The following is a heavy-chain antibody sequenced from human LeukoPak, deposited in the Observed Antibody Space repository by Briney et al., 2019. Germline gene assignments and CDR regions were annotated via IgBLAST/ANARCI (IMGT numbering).Heavy chain of an antibody. CDR2: IYYSGST. V-gene: IGHV4-59*08. Sequence: SETLSLTCTVSGGSISSYYWSWIRQPPGKGLEWIGYIYYSGSTNYNPSLKSRVTISVDTSKNQFSLKLSSVTAADTAVYYCARWSGYCSGGSCFEFDYWGQGTLVTVSS. J-gene: IGHJ4*02. D-gene: IGHD2-15*01. CDR1: GGSISSYY. CDR3: ARWSGYCSGGSCFEFDY.